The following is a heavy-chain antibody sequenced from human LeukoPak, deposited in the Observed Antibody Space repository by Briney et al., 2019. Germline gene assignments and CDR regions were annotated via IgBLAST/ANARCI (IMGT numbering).Heavy chain of an antibody. D-gene: IGHD6-6*01. CDR3: ARATRIPLHSSSSGNKRIYYYYDMDV. Sequence: ASVKVSCKASGGTFSSYAISWVRQAPGQGLEWMGRIIPILGIANYAQKFQGRVTITADKSTSTAYMELSSLRSEDTAVYYCARATRIPLHSSSSGNKRIYYYYDMDVWGQGTTVTVSS. CDR2: IIPILGIA. V-gene: IGHV1-69*04. CDR1: GGTFSSYA. J-gene: IGHJ6*02.